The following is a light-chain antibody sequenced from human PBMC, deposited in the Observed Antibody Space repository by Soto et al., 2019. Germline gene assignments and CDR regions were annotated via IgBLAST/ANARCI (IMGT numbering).Light chain of an antibody. CDR2: AAS. Sequence: DIQFTQSPSFLPASVEDRVTITRRASQGISTYVAWYQQKPGKAPKLLIYAASTLQSGVPSRFSGSASGTEFPLTISSLQPEDFATYDCQQLKSYPITFGQGTRLEI. V-gene: IGKV1-9*01. J-gene: IGKJ5*01. CDR1: QGISTY. CDR3: QQLKSYPIT.